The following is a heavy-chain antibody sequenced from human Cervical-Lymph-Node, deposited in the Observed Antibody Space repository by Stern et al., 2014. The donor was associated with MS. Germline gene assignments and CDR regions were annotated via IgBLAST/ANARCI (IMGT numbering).Heavy chain of an antibody. CDR2: IGTGGDT. Sequence: EVHLVESGGGLVQPGGSLRLSCAASGFTFRTYDMHWVRQATGEGLEWVSTIGTGGDTYYPGSVKGRFTFSRENVKNSLYLQMNNLRAEDTAVYYCARERVWSGYSSAVYYGMDVWGQGTTVTVSS. V-gene: IGHV3-13*01. J-gene: IGHJ6*02. CDR1: GFTFRTYD. D-gene: IGHD3-3*01. CDR3: ARERVWSGYSSAVYYGMDV.